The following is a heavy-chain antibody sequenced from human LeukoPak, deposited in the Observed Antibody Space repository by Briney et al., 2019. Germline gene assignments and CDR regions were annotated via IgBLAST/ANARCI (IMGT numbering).Heavy chain of an antibody. Sequence: ASVKVSCKASGYTFTGYYMHWVRQAPGQGLEWMGWINPNSGGTNYAQKFQGRVTMTRDTSISTAYMELSRLRSDDTAVYYCARVEAVAGYYFDYWGQGTLVTVSS. CDR2: INPNSGGT. D-gene: IGHD6-19*01. J-gene: IGHJ4*02. V-gene: IGHV1-2*02. CDR1: GYTFTGYY. CDR3: ARVEAVAGYYFDY.